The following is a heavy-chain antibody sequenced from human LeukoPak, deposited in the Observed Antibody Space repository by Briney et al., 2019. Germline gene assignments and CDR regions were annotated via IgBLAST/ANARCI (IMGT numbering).Heavy chain of an antibody. CDR2: ISAYNGDT. Sequence: VPSVKLSCKASGFTFNRYGISWVRQAPGQGPEWMGWISAYNGDTNYTQKFQGRVTMTTDKSTSTAYMELRSLISDDTAVYYCARDPSNTSGRYAYFDYWGQGTLVTVSS. D-gene: IGHD6-19*01. V-gene: IGHV1-18*01. CDR3: ARDPSNTSGRYAYFDY. J-gene: IGHJ4*02. CDR1: GFTFNRYG.